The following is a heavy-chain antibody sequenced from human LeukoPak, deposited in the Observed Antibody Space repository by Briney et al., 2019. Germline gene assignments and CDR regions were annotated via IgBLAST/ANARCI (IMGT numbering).Heavy chain of an antibody. V-gene: IGHV4-4*07. CDR2: IYTSGGT. D-gene: IGHD1-26*01. CDR1: GGSISSYY. Sequence: PSETLSLTCTVSGGSISSYYWSWIRQPAGKGLEWIGRIYTSGGTNYNPSLKSRVTMSVDTSKNQFSLKLSSVTAADTAVYYCARDPLRSGSPGSLDYWGQGTLVTVSS. CDR3: ARDPLRSGSPGSLDY. J-gene: IGHJ4*02.